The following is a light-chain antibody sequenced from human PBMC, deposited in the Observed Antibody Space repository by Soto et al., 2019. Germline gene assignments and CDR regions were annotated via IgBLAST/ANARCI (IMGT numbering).Light chain of an antibody. J-gene: IGKJ3*01. CDR1: QSVSVNS. CDR2: AAS. CDR3: QQYGGSPFT. V-gene: IGKV3-20*01. Sequence: EIVLTQSPGTLSLSPGERATLSCRASQSVSVNSLAWYQQKGGQAPRLLIYAASTRATGVPDRFSGTGSGTDFALTITRMATDDYAAYYCQQYGGSPFTFGPGTKVDIK.